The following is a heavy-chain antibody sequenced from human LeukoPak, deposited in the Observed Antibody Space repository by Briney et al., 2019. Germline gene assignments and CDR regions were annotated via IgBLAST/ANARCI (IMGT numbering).Heavy chain of an antibody. CDR3: ARRLWLGEYDY. D-gene: IGHD3-10*01. CDR2: INHSGST. J-gene: IGHJ4*02. V-gene: IGHV4-34*01. Sequence: PSKTLSLPSPVYGGSFSGYNWSWTANPPGKGLEWIGEINHSGSTNYNPSLKSRVTISVDTSKNQFSLKLSSVTAADTAVYYCARRLWLGEYDYWGQGTLVTVSS. CDR1: GGSFSGYN.